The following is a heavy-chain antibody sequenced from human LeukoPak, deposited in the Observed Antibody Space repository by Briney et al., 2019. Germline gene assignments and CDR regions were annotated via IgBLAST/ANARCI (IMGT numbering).Heavy chain of an antibody. D-gene: IGHD5-12*01. Sequence: GGSLRLSCAASGFTFSSYSMNWVCQAPGKGLEWVSYISSSSSTIYYADSVKGRFTISRDNAKNSLYLQMNSLRDEDTAVYYCARGRGYSGYDYDAFDIWGQGTMVTVSS. CDR2: ISSSSSTI. CDR1: GFTFSSYS. J-gene: IGHJ3*02. V-gene: IGHV3-48*02. CDR3: ARGRGYSGYDYDAFDI.